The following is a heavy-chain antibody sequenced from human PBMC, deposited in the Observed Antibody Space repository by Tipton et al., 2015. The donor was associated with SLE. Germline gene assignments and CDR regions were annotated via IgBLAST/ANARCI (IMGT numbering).Heavy chain of an antibody. CDR3: ARGVGWFSGGAFDI. Sequence: SLRLSCAASGFTFSSYGMHWVRQAPGKGLEWVAFIRYDGSNKYYADSVKGRFTISRDNAKNSLYLQMNSLRAEDTAVYYCARGVGWFSGGAFDIWGQGTMVTVSS. CDR2: IRYDGSNK. J-gene: IGHJ3*02. CDR1: GFTFSSYG. V-gene: IGHV3-30*02. D-gene: IGHD3-10*01.